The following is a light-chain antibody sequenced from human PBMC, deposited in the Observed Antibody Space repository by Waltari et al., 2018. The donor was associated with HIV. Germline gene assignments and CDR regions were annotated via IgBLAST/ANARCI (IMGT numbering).Light chain of an antibody. V-gene: IGLV1-47*01. CDR1: TSNIGSNY. CDR3: AAWDASRSGVV. J-gene: IGLJ2*01. Sequence: QSVLTQSPSASGTPGPRVTISCSGSTSNIGSNYVYWYQQLPGTTPRLLIYTTNQRPSGVPDRFSGSKSGTSASLAISGLRSEDEADYYCAAWDASRSGVVFGGGTKLTVL. CDR2: TTN.